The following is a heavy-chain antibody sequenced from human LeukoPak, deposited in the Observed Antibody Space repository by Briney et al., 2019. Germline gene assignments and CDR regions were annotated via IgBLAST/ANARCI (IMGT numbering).Heavy chain of an antibody. D-gene: IGHD4-17*01. CDR1: GGSFSGYY. CDR2: INHSGST. V-gene: IGHV4-34*01. CDR3: ARGTMTTVTYYFDY. J-gene: IGHJ4*01. Sequence: SETLSLTCAVYGGSFSGYYWSWIRQPPGKGLEWIGEINHSGSTNYNPSLKSRVTISVDTSKNQFSLKLSSVTAADTAVYYCARGTMTTVTYYFDYWGQGTLVTVPS.